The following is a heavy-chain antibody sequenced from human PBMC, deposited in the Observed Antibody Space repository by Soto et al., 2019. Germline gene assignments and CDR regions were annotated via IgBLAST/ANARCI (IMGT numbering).Heavy chain of an antibody. Sequence: GGSLRLSCAASGFTFSSYSMNWVRQAPGKGLEWVSSISSSSSYIYYADSVKGRFTISRDNAKNSLYLQMNSLRAEDTAVYYCAREGEYSSSNDYMDVWGKGTTVTVSS. CDR3: AREGEYSSSNDYMDV. J-gene: IGHJ6*03. CDR2: ISSSSSYI. CDR1: GFTFSSYS. D-gene: IGHD6-6*01. V-gene: IGHV3-21*01.